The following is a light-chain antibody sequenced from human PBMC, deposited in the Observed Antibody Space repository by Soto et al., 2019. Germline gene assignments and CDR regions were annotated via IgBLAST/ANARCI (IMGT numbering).Light chain of an antibody. CDR3: SSYTSSITLV. V-gene: IGLV2-14*01. CDR2: DVS. Sequence: ALTQPASVSGSPGQSITISCTGTSSDVGDYNYVSWYQQHPGKAPKLMIYDVSNRPSGVSNRFSGSKSGNTASLTISGLQAEDEADYYCSSYTSSITLVFGTGTKVTVL. J-gene: IGLJ1*01. CDR1: SSDVGDYNY.